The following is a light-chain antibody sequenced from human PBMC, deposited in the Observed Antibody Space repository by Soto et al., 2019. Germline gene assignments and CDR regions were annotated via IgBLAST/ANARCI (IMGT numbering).Light chain of an antibody. CDR1: QSVSSTF. CDR3: QQFDISVT. J-gene: IGKJ1*01. Sequence: EIVLTQSPGSLSLSPGERATLSCRASQSVSSTFFAWYQQRPGQAPRLLMYGASSRATGIPERFSGSGSGTDFTLTISRLEPEDFAVYYCQQFDISVTFGQGTKVEIK. V-gene: IGKV3-20*01. CDR2: GAS.